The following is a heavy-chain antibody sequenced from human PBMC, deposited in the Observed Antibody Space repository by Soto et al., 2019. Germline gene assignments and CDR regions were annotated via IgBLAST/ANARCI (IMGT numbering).Heavy chain of an antibody. CDR1: GGTFSSYA. V-gene: IGHV1-69*13. Sequence: SVKVSCKASGGTFSSYAISWVRQAPGQGLEWMGGIIPIFGTANYAQKFQGRVTITADESTSTAYMELSSLRSEDTAVYYCASSEPSDYSSSSSFDYWGQGTLVTVSS. CDR3: ASSEPSDYSSSSSFDY. J-gene: IGHJ4*02. CDR2: IIPIFGTA. D-gene: IGHD6-6*01.